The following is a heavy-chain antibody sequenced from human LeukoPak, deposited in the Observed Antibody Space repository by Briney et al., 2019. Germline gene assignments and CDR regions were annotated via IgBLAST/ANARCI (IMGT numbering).Heavy chain of an antibody. V-gene: IGHV3-23*01. Sequence: PGGTLRLSCAASGFIFSSYGMSWVRQAPGKGLEWVSAISGSGGSTYYADSVKGRFTISRDNSKNTLYLQMNSLRAEDTAVYYCATFPRGYSYRIHWENYDYWGQGTLVTVSS. CDR3: ATFPRGYSYRIHWENYDY. CDR2: ISGSGGST. D-gene: IGHD5-18*01. CDR1: GFIFSSYG. J-gene: IGHJ4*02.